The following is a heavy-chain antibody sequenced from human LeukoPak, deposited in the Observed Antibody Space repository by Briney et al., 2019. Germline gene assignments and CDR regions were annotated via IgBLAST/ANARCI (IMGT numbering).Heavy chain of an antibody. CDR3: ARVRSSITMVRGARPSWFDP. J-gene: IGHJ5*02. CDR2: IYYSGST. D-gene: IGHD3-10*01. Sequence: SETLSLTCAVYGGSFSGYYWSWIRQPPGKGLEWIGYIYYSGSTYYNPSLKSRVTISVDTSKNQFSLKLSSVTAADTAVYYCARVRSSITMVRGARPSWFDPWGQGTLVTVSS. V-gene: IGHV4-30-4*08. CDR1: GGSFSGYY.